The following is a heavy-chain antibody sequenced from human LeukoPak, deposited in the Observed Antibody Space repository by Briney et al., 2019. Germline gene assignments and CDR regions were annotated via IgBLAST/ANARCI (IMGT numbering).Heavy chain of an antibody. D-gene: IGHD2-2*01. V-gene: IGHV4-39*01. Sequence: SETLSLTCTVSGGSISCSSYYWGWIRQPPGKGLEWIGSIYYSGSTYYNPSLKSRVTISVDTSKNQFSLKLSSVTAADTAVYYCARYRRDDAFDIWGQGTMVTVSS. CDR2: IYYSGST. J-gene: IGHJ3*02. CDR3: ARYRRDDAFDI. CDR1: GGSISCSSYY.